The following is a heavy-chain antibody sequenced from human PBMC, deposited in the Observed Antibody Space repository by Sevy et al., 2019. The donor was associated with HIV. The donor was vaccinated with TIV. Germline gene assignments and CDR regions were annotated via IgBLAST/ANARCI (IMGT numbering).Heavy chain of an antibody. CDR1: GFTFSSYG. J-gene: IGHJ4*02. CDR2: IWYDGSNK. CDR3: AREERDYYGSGSYTSFFDY. V-gene: IGHV3-33*01. Sequence: GGSLRLSCAASGFTFSSYGMHWVRQAPGKGLEWVAGIWYDGSNKYYADSVRGRFTISRDNSKNTLYMQMNSLRAEDTAVYYCAREERDYYGSGSYTSFFDYWGQGTLVTVSS. D-gene: IGHD3-10*01.